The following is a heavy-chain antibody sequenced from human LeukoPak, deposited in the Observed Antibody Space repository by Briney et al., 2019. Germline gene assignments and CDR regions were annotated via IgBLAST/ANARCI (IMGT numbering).Heavy chain of an antibody. CDR1: GFTFSSYA. CDR3: ARSTTGSRGFGESPFDY. J-gene: IGHJ4*02. Sequence: GGSLRLSCAASGFTFSSYAMSWVRQAPGKGLEWVSYISSSSSTIYYADSVKGRFTISRDNAKNSLYLQMNSLRAEDTAVYYCARSTTGSRGFGESPFDYWGQGTLVTVSS. V-gene: IGHV3-48*04. CDR2: ISSSSSTI. D-gene: IGHD3-10*01.